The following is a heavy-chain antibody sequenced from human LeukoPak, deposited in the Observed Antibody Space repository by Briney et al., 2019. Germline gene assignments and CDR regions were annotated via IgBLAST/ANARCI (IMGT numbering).Heavy chain of an antibody. D-gene: IGHD6-13*01. CDR2: ILGLGGAGRT. J-gene: IGHJ4*02. V-gene: IGHV3-23*01. CDR1: GFSFSSDG. CDR3: ARGSYITSWYMDS. Sequence: PGGSLRLSCSASGFSFSSDGMSWVRQAPGKGLEWVSGILGLGGAGRTYYADSVKGRFTISRDNAKNTLYLQMNSLRTEDTAVYYCARGSYITSWYMDSWGQGTLVTVSS.